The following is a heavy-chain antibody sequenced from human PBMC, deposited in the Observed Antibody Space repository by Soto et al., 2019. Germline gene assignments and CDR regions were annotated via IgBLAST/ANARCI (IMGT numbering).Heavy chain of an antibody. CDR3: ARASSGYYYGAIFYGMDV. CDR1: GGTFSSYA. D-gene: IGHD3-22*01. CDR2: IIPIFGTA. V-gene: IGHV1-69*01. J-gene: IGHJ6*02. Sequence: QVQLVQSGAEVKKPGSSVKVSCKASGGTFSSYAISWVRQSPGQWLEWRGGIIPIFGTANYAQKFQGRVTITADESTSTAYMELSSLRSEDTAVYYCARASSGYYYGAIFYGMDVWGQGTTVTVSS.